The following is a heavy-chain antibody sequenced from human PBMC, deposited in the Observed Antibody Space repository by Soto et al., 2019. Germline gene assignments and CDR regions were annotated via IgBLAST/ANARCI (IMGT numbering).Heavy chain of an antibody. D-gene: IGHD5-12*01. CDR2: IKSKTDGGTT. CDR1: GFTFSNAW. CDR3: TTETADIVATTFYYYYGMDV. Sequence: EVQLVESGGGLVKPGGSLRLSCAASGFTFSNAWMSWVRQAPGKGLEWVGRIKSKTDGGTTDYAAPVKGRFTISRDDSKNTLYLQMNSLKTEDTAVYYCTTETADIVATTFYYYYGMDVWGQGTTVTVSS. J-gene: IGHJ6*02. V-gene: IGHV3-15*01.